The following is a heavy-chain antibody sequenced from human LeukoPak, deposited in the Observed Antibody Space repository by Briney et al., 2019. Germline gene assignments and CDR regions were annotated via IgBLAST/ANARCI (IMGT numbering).Heavy chain of an antibody. CDR3: ASRSGWYSSFDY. Sequence: SETLSLTCTVSGGSISSYYWSWIRQPPGKGLEWIGYIYYSGSTNYNPSLKGRVTISVDTSKNQFSLKLSSVTAADTAVYYCASRSGWYSSFDYWGQGTLVTVSS. CDR2: IYYSGST. V-gene: IGHV4-59*08. D-gene: IGHD6-19*01. CDR1: GGSISSYY. J-gene: IGHJ4*02.